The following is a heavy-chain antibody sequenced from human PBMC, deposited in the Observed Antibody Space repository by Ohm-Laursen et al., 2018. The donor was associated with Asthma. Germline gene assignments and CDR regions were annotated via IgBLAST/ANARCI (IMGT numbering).Heavy chain of an antibody. V-gene: IGHV3-30*03. CDR2: ISYDGSYK. D-gene: IGHD3-3*01. CDR3: ARDVMEWYLPAFDF. CDR1: GFTFSTSG. Sequence: SLRLSCAASGFTFSTSGMHWVRQAPGKGLFWVAVISYDGSYKNYADSVKGRFTISRDNSMHTLYLQMNSLRPDDTAVYYCARDVMEWYLPAFDFWGQGTLVTVSS. J-gene: IGHJ4*02.